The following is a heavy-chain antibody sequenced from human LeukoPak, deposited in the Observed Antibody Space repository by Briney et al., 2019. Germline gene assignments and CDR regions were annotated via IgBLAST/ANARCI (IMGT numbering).Heavy chain of an antibody. V-gene: IGHV1-2*02. CDR1: GYTFTGYY. CDR3: ARGKGLGYCSSTSCRYYYYYYYMDV. D-gene: IGHD2-2*01. Sequence: ASVKVSCKASGYTFTGYYLHWVRQAPGQGLEWMGWINPNSGGTNYAQKFQGRVTMTRDTSISTAYMELSRLRSDDTAVYYCARGKGLGYCSSTSCRYYYYYYYMDVWGKGTTVTVSS. J-gene: IGHJ6*03. CDR2: INPNSGGT.